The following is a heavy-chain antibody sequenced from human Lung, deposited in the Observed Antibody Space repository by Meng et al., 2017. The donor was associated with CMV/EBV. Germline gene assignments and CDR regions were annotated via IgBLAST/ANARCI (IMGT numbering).Heavy chain of an antibody. D-gene: IGHD6-19*01. Sequence: QVQQQESGPRLVKPSGTLSLTLAGAGGSISSSNWWSWVRQPPGKGLEWIGEIYHSGSTNYNPSLKSRVTISVDKSKNQFSLKLSSVTAADTAVYYCASFPPPGKQWLVTDYWGQGTLVTVSS. V-gene: IGHV4-4*02. CDR2: IYHSGST. J-gene: IGHJ4*02. CDR1: GGSISSSNW. CDR3: ASFPPPGKQWLVTDY.